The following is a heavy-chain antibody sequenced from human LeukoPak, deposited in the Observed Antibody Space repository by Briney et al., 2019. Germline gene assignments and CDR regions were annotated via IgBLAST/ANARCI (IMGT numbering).Heavy chain of an antibody. Sequence: GGSLRLSCAASGFTFSDYSMNWVRQAPGKGLEWVASISTVSTYTFYAESLKGRISISRDNAKNSLILQMSSLRADDTAVYYCTRDGSGFYYYFYMDFWGKGTTVTVSS. CDR3: TRDGSGFYYYFYMDF. CDR1: GFTFSDYS. CDR2: ISTVSTYT. V-gene: IGHV3-21*01. D-gene: IGHD6-25*01. J-gene: IGHJ6*03.